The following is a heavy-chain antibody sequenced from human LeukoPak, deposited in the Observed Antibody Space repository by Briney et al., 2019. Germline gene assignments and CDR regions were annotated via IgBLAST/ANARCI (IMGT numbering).Heavy chain of an antibody. Sequence: SETLSLTCAVYGGSFSGYYWSWIRQPPGKGLEWIAEINQSGSTNYNPSLKSRVTISVDTSKNQFSLKLSSVTAADTAVYCCARGRITIVRGVRRYYGMDVWGKGTTVTVSS. CDR3: ARGRITIVRGVRRYYGMDV. D-gene: IGHD3-10*01. V-gene: IGHV4-34*01. J-gene: IGHJ6*04. CDR2: INQSGST. CDR1: GGSFSGYY.